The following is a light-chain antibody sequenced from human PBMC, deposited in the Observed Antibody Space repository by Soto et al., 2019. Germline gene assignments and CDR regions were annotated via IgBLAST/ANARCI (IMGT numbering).Light chain of an antibody. CDR2: GAS. CDR3: QQYNDWPPT. V-gene: IGKV3-15*01. Sequence: EIVLTQSPATLSVSPGERATLSCRASQTVSSYLAWYQQKPGQAPRLLIYGASTRATGIPARFSGSGSGTEFTLSIGSLQSEDFAVYYCQQYNDWPPTFGQGTKVDIK. J-gene: IGKJ1*01. CDR1: QTVSSY.